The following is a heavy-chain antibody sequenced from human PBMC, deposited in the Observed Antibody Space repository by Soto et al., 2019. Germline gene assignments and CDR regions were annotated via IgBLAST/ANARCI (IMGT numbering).Heavy chain of an antibody. CDR1: GFTFSSYA. CDR3: AKDLRLGYSSSSGYFDY. J-gene: IGHJ4*02. CDR2: ISGSGGST. V-gene: IGHV3-23*01. Sequence: GGSLRLSCAASGFTFSSYAMSWVRQAPGKGLEWVSAISGSGGSTYYADSVKGRFTISRDNSKNTLYLQMNSLRAEDTAVYYCAKDLRLGYSSSSGYFDYWGQGTLVTVSS. D-gene: IGHD6-6*01.